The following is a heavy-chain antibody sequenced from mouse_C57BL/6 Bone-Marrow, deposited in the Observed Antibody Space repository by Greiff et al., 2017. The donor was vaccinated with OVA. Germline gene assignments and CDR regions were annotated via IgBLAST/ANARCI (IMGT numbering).Heavy chain of an antibody. V-gene: IGHV1-26*01. CDR2: INPNNGGT. Sequence: EVQLQQSGPELVKPGASVKISCKASGYTFTDYYMNWVKQSHGKSLEWIGDINPNNGGTSYNQKFKGKATLTVDKSSSTAYMELRSLTSEDSAVYYCAAGYGNFLYWYFDVWGTGTTVTVSS. D-gene: IGHD2-1*01. J-gene: IGHJ1*03. CDR1: GYTFTDYY. CDR3: AAGYGNFLYWYFDV.